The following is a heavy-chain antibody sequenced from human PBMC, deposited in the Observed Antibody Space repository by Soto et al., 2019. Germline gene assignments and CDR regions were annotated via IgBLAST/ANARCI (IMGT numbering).Heavy chain of an antibody. CDR2: IIPIFGTA. V-gene: IGHV1-69*13. Sequence: SVKVSCKASGGTFSSYAISWVRQAPGQGLEWMGGIIPIFGTANYAQKFQGRVTITADESTSTAYMELSSLRSEDTAVYYCASSSWNYSFKHYYYGIDVWGQRTTVTVSS. D-gene: IGHD1-7*01. J-gene: IGHJ6*02. CDR1: GGTFSSYA. CDR3: ASSSWNYSFKHYYYGIDV.